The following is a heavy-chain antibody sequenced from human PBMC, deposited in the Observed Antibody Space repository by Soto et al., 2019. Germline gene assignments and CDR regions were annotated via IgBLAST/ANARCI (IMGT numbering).Heavy chain of an antibody. CDR3: ARGKVVVVVAAIFDYYGMDV. V-gene: IGHV4-34*01. J-gene: IGHJ6*02. CDR2: INHSGST. Sequence: PSETLSLTCAVYGGSFSGYYWSWIRQPPGKGLEWIGEINHSGSTNYNPSLKSRVTISVGTSKNQFSLKLSSVTAADTAVYYCARGKVVVVVAAIFDYYGMDVWGQGTTVTVSS. D-gene: IGHD2-15*01. CDR1: GGSFSGYY.